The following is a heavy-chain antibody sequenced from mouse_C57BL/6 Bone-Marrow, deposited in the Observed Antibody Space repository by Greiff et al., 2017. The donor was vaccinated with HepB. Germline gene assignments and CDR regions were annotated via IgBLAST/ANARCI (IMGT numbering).Heavy chain of an antibody. D-gene: IGHD1-1*01. CDR3: ARGDYDYGSSYGDY. J-gene: IGHJ2*01. CDR2: INPGSGGT. Sequence: VQLVESGAELVRPGTSVKVSCKASGYAFTNYLIEWVKQRPGQGLEWIGVINPGSGGTNYNEKFKGKATLTADKSSSTAYMQLSSLTSEDSAVYFCARGDYDYGSSYGDYWGQGTTLTVSS. V-gene: IGHV1-54*01. CDR1: GYAFTNYL.